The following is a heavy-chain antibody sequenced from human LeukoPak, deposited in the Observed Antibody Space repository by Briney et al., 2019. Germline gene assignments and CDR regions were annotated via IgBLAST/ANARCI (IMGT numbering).Heavy chain of an antibody. CDR1: GGSISSSSYY. CDR3: ARLVFGRRAGGTY. D-gene: IGHD3/OR15-3a*01. CDR2: IYYSGST. V-gene: IGHV4-39*02. J-gene: IGHJ4*01. Sequence: TSETLSLTCTVSGGSISSSSYYWVWIRQPPGKGLEWIGSIYYSGSTYYNPSLKSRVTISVDTSKNHFSLKLRSVTAADTAVYYCARLVFGRRAGGTYWGQGTLVTVSS.